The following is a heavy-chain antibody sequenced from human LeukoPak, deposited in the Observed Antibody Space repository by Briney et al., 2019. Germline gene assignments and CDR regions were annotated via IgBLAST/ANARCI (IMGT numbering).Heavy chain of an antibody. V-gene: IGHV4-39*01. CDR3: ASRGYSYGYPFDY. CDR2: IYYSGST. CDR1: GGSISSSSYY. D-gene: IGHD5-18*01. Sequence: SETLSLTCTVSGGSISSSSYYWGWIRQPPGKGLEWTGSIYYSGSTYYNPSLKSRVTISVDTSKNQFSLKLSSVTAADAAVYYCASRGYSYGYPFDYWGQGTLVTVSS. J-gene: IGHJ4*02.